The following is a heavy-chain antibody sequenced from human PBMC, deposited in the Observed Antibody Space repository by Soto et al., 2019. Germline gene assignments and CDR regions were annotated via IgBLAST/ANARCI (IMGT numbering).Heavy chain of an antibody. J-gene: IGHJ6*02. V-gene: IGHV4-34*01. CDR2: ISHSGST. CDR3: QRSIAARSYYYGMDV. CDR1: GGSFSGYY. D-gene: IGHD6-6*01. Sequence: SETLSLTCAVYGGSFSGYYWSWIRQPPGKGLEWIGEISHSGSTNYNPSLKSRVTISVDTSKNQFSLKLSSVTAADTAVYYCQRSIAARSYYYGMDVWGQGTTVTVS.